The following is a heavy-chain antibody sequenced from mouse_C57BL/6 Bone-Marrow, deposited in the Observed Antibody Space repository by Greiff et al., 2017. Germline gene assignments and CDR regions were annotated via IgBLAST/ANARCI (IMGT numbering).Heavy chain of an antibody. D-gene: IGHD3-2*02. CDR3: AGAQALFAY. CDR2: INPNNGGT. Sequence: VQLQQSGPELVKPGASVKISCKASGYTFTDYYMNWVKQSHGKSLEWIGDINPNNGGTSYNQKFKGKATLTVDKSSSTAYMELRSLTSEDSAFYYCAGAQALFAYWGQGTLVTVSA. J-gene: IGHJ3*01. V-gene: IGHV1-26*01. CDR1: GYTFTDYY.